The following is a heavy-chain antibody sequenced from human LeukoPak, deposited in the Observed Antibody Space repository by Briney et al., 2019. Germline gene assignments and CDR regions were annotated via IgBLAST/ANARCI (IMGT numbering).Heavy chain of an antibody. J-gene: IGHJ4*02. CDR2: IYYSGTT. D-gene: IGHD6-19*01. CDR3: ARLASSGWSHCDY. CDR1: GGSISSYY. V-gene: IGHV4-59*08. Sequence: SETLSLTCTVAGGSISSYYWSWIRQPPGKGPEWIGYIYYSGTTNYNPSLKSRVTISVDTSKNQFSLKLNSVTAADTAVYYCARLASSGWSHCDYWGQGTLVTVSS.